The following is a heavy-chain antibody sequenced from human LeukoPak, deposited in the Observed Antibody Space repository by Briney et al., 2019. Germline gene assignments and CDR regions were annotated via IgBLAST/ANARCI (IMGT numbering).Heavy chain of an antibody. J-gene: IGHJ4*02. CDR3: ASLTLYCGGDCPEDYFDY. Sequence: ASLKVSCKASGYTFTGYYIHWVRQAPGQGLEWMGWINPNSGGTNYAQKFQGRVTMTRDTSISTAYMELSRLRSDDTAVYYCASLTLYCGGDCPEDYFDYWGQGTLVTVSS. D-gene: IGHD2-21*02. V-gene: IGHV1-2*02. CDR1: GYTFTGYY. CDR2: INPNSGGT.